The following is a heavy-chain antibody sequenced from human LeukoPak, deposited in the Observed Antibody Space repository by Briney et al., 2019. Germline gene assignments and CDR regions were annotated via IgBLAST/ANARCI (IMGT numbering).Heavy chain of an antibody. V-gene: IGHV3-23*01. Sequence: PGGSLRLSCAASGFTFSSYAMSWVRQAPGKGLEWVSAISGSGGSTYYADSVKGRFTISRDNSKNTLYLQMNSLRAEDTAVYYCAKDTFAVTTVGWFDPWGQGTLVTVSS. D-gene: IGHD4-17*01. CDR1: GFTFSSYA. CDR3: AKDTFAVTTVGWFDP. J-gene: IGHJ5*02. CDR2: ISGSGGST.